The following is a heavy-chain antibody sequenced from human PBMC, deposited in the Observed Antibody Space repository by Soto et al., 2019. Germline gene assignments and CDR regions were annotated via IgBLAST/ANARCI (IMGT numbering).Heavy chain of an antibody. D-gene: IGHD3-3*01. CDR2: IYYSGST. Sequence: PSETLSLTCTVSGGSISSSSYYWGWIRQPPGKGLEWIGSIYYSGSTYYNPSLKSRVTISVDTSKNQFSLKLSSVTAADTAVYYCARLYGDFWSGYLAFDGDYWGQGTLVTVSS. J-gene: IGHJ4*02. CDR1: GGSISSSSYY. CDR3: ARLYGDFWSGYLAFDGDY. V-gene: IGHV4-39*01.